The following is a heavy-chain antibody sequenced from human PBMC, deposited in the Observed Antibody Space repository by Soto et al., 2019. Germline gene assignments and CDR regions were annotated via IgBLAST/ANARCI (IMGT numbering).Heavy chain of an antibody. D-gene: IGHD3-3*01. CDR1: GFTFSSYA. Sequence: PGGSLRLSCAASGFTFSSYAMSWVRQAPGRGLEWVSAIRGSGGSTYYADSVKGRFTISRDNSKNTLYLQMNSLRAEDTAVYYCAKDNDPYYDFWSGHSPDGMDVWGQGTTVTVSS. CDR2: IRGSGGST. V-gene: IGHV3-23*01. CDR3: AKDNDPYYDFWSGHSPDGMDV. J-gene: IGHJ6*02.